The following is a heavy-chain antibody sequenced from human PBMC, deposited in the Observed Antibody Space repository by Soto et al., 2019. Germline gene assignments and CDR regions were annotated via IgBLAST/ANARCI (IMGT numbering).Heavy chain of an antibody. CDR1: GDSISNLDYF. V-gene: IGHV4-30-4*01. J-gene: IGHJ5*01. CDR3: ARGRYCLTGRCFPNWFDS. Sequence: SETLSLTCSVSGDSISNLDYFWAWIRQPPGQALEYIGYIYKSATTYYNPSFESRVAISVDTSKSQFSLNVTSVTAAVTAVYFCARGRYCLTGRCFPNWFDSWGQGALVTVSS. CDR2: IYKSATT. D-gene: IGHD7-27*01.